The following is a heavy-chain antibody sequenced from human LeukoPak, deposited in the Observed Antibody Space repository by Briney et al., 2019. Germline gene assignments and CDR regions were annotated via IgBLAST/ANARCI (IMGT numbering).Heavy chain of an antibody. J-gene: IGHJ4*02. CDR3: ARGVTVVVAAIDYFDY. Sequence: SETLSLTCTVSGGSISSGDYYWRWLRQPPGKGLEWFGYIYYSGSTYYNPSLKSRVTISVDTSKNQFSLKLSSVTAADTAVYYCARGVTVVVAAIDYFDYWGQGTLVTVSS. CDR2: IYYSGST. D-gene: IGHD2-15*01. CDR1: GGSISSGDYY. V-gene: IGHV4-30-4*01.